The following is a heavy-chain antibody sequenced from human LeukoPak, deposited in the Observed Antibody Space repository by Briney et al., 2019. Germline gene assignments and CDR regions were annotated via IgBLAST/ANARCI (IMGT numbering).Heavy chain of an antibody. CDR1: GYTLTSYG. Sequence: ASVKVSCKASGYTLTSYGFSWVRQAPGQGLEWMGWISGYNGNTNYAQNLQGRVTMTIDTSTSTAYMELRSLRSDDTAVYYCARDILTGRVDYWGQGTLVTVSS. D-gene: IGHD3-9*01. J-gene: IGHJ4*02. V-gene: IGHV1-18*01. CDR2: ISGYNGNT. CDR3: ARDILTGRVDY.